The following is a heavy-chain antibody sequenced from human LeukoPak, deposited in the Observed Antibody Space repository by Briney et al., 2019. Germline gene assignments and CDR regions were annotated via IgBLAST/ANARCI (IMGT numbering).Heavy chain of an antibody. J-gene: IGHJ4*02. D-gene: IGHD2-2*01. CDR3: AREAYCSSTSCYLFY. Sequence: ASVKVSCKGSGGTFSSYAISWVRQAPGQGLEWMGGITPIFGPASYAQKFQGRVTISADESTSTAYMELSSLTSEDTAMYYCAREAYCSSTSCYLFYWGQGTLVTVSS. CDR2: ITPIFGPA. V-gene: IGHV1-69*13. CDR1: GGTFSSYA.